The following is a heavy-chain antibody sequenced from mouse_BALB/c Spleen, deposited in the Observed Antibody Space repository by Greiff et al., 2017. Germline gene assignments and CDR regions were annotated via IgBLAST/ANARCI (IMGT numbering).Heavy chain of an antibody. CDR3: ARHSTGTDYCDY. V-gene: IGHV5-12-2*01. D-gene: IGHD4-1*02. Sequence: EVQVVESGGGLVQPGGSLKLSCAASGFTFSSYTMSWVRQTPEKRLEWVAYISNGGGSTYYPDTVKGRFTISRDNAKNTLYLQISSLKSEDTAMYYCARHSTGTDYCDYWGQGTTLTVSS. J-gene: IGHJ2*01. CDR1: GFTFSSYT. CDR2: ISNGGGST.